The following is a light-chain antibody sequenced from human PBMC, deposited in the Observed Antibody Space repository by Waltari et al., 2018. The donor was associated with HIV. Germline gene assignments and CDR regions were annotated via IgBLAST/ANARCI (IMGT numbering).Light chain of an antibody. J-gene: IGLJ2*01. CDR3: ASYAGRNTLV. Sequence: QSALTQLPSASGSPGQSVTISCTGKASDVGAYNYVSWYQQHPGKPPKLIIYEVFKRPSGVPDRFSGSKSGNTASLTVSGLQAEDEANYYCASYAGRNTLVFGGGTKLTVL. CDR1: ASDVGAYNY. V-gene: IGLV2-8*01. CDR2: EVF.